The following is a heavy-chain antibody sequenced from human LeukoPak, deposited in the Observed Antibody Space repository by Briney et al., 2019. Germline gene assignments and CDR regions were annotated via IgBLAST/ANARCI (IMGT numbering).Heavy chain of an antibody. J-gene: IGHJ3*02. CDR1: GYTFTGYY. V-gene: IGHV1-2*02. D-gene: IGHD2-21*01. Sequence: GASVKVSCKASGYTFTGYYMHWVRQAPGQGLEWMGWINPNSGGTNYAQKFQGRVTMTRDTSISTAYMELSTLTSDDKPVYYCAREVPTYCGGDCYLHHDAFDIWGQGTMVTVSS. CDR3: AREVPTYCGGDCYLHHDAFDI. CDR2: INPNSGGT.